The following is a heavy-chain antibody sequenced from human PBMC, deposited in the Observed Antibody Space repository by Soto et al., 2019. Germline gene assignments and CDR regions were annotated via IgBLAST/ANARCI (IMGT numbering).Heavy chain of an antibody. D-gene: IGHD5-18*01. Sequence: SETLSLTCTVSCGSISSYYWSWIRQPPGKGLEWIGYIYYSGSTNYNPSLKSRVTISVDTSKNQFSLKLSSVTAADTAVYYCAREYSYGYRGDAFDIWGQETMVTVSS. CDR3: AREYSYGYRGDAFDI. CDR1: CGSISSYY. V-gene: IGHV4-59*01. CDR2: IYYSGST. J-gene: IGHJ3*02.